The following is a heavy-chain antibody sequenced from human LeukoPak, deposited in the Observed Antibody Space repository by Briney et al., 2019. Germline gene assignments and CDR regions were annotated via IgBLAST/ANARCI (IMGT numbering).Heavy chain of an antibody. J-gene: IGHJ6*02. V-gene: IGHV3-30*03. CDR2: ISYDGSNK. CDR1: GFTFSSYG. D-gene: IGHD4-11*01. CDR3: ATDYPYAYYYDMDV. Sequence: GGSLRLSCAASGFTFSSYGMHWVRQAPGKGLEWVAVISYDGSNKYYADSVKGRFTISRDNAKNSLYLQMNSLRAEDTAVYYCATDYPYAYYYDMDVWGQGTTVTVSS.